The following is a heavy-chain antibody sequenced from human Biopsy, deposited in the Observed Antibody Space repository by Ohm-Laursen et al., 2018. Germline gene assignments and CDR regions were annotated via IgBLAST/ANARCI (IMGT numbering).Heavy chain of an antibody. J-gene: IGHJ1*01. CDR1: GGSFTGRY. D-gene: IGHD4-23*01. Sequence: SQTLSLTCTVSGGSFTGRYWTWIRQPPGKGLEWIGHISHTGYTSYKSSLKSRVTISLDTSRKHFSLRLTSLAAADTAVYYCARGSNEYGGLYFPHWGQGTLVIVSS. CDR2: ISHTGYT. CDR3: ARGSNEYGGLYFPH. V-gene: IGHV4-59*11.